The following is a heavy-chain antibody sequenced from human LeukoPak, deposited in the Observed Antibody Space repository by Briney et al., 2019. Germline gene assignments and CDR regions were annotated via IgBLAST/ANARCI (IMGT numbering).Heavy chain of an antibody. CDR2: TYPGDSDT. CDR1: GYSFSTYW. Sequence: GESLKISCKGSGYSFSTYWIGWVRQMPGKGLEWMGITYPGDSDTRYSPSSQGQVTISADKSISTAYLEWSSLKASDTAMYYCARHQREYSSSWVPLDYWGQGTQVTVSS. J-gene: IGHJ4*02. V-gene: IGHV5-51*01. CDR3: ARHQREYSSSWVPLDY. D-gene: IGHD6-13*01.